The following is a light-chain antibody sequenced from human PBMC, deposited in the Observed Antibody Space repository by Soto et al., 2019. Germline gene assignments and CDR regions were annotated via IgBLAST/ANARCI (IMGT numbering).Light chain of an antibody. J-gene: IGLJ1*01. V-gene: IGLV1-47*01. CDR1: SSNIGSNY. CDR3: AAWDDSLSGLYV. CDR2: RNN. Sequence: SVLTPPPSASGTPGQRVTISCSGSSSNIGSNYVYWYQQLPGTAPKLLIYRNNQRPSGVPDRFSGSKSGTSASLAISGLRSEDEADYYCAAWDDSLSGLYVFGTGTKVTVL.